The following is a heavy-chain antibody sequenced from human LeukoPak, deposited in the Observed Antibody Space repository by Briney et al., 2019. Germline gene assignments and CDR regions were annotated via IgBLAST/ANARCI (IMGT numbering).Heavy chain of an antibody. CDR3: ARSRIWFGEYIRRVYYYMDV. CDR2: INHSGST. V-gene: IGHV4-34*01. J-gene: IGHJ6*03. Sequence: SSETLSLTCAVYGGSFSGYYWSWIRQPPGKGLEWIGEINHSGSTNYNPSLKSRVTISVDTSKNQFSLKLSSVTAADTAVYYCARSRIWFGEYIRRVYYYMDVWGKGTTVTISS. D-gene: IGHD3-10*01. CDR1: GGSFSGYY.